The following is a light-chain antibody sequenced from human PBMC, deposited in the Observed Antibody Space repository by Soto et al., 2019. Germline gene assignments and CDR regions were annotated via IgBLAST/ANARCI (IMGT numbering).Light chain of an antibody. CDR3: QQYGSPSHT. V-gene: IGKV3-20*01. CDR1: QSVSSSY. Sequence: EIVVTQSPGTLSLSPGERATLSCRASQSVSSSYLAWYQQKPGQAPRLLIYGASSRATGIPDRFSGSGSGTDFTLTISRLEPEDFAEYYCQQYGSPSHTFGQGTKLEIK. CDR2: GAS. J-gene: IGKJ2*01.